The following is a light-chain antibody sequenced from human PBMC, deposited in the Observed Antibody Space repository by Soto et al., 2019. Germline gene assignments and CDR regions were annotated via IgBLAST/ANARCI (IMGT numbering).Light chain of an antibody. Sequence: DIQMTQSPSTLSASVGDRVTITCRASQSISSWLAWYQQKPGKAPKLLIYKASSLESGVPSRFSGSGSGTEFTLTISSLQPDDFATYDCKQYNSYGTFGQGTKVEIK. CDR1: QSISSW. V-gene: IGKV1-5*03. J-gene: IGKJ1*01. CDR3: KQYNSYGT. CDR2: KAS.